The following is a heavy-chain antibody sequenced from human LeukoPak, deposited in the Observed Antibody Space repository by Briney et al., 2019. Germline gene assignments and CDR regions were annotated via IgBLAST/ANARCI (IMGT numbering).Heavy chain of an antibody. CDR1: GYTFTSYY. Sequence: ASVKVSCKASGYTFTSYYIHWVRQAPGQGLEWRGVINRSGDTTAYSPRFQGRVTLTRDTSTSTVYMELSSLRSEDTAIYYCATRLGSGLYYFDYWGQGTLVTVSS. D-gene: IGHD6-19*01. CDR2: INRSGDTT. J-gene: IGHJ4*02. V-gene: IGHV1-46*01. CDR3: ATRLGSGLYYFDY.